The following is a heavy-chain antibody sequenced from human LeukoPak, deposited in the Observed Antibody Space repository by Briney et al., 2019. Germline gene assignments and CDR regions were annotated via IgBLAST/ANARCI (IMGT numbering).Heavy chain of an antibody. CDR3: ARHGVVVRSDAFDI. Sequence: GASVKVSCKASGYTFMSYYMHWVRQAPGQGLEWLGIIIPSGGGATYAQKFQGRVTMTRDTSTSTVYMQLSSLTSEDTAVYYCARHGVVVRSDAFDIWGQGTMVTVSS. CDR2: IIPSGGGA. J-gene: IGHJ3*02. CDR1: GYTFMSYY. V-gene: IGHV1-46*01. D-gene: IGHD2-21*01.